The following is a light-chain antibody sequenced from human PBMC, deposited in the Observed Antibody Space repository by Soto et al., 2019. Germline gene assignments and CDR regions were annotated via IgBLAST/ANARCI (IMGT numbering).Light chain of an antibody. CDR1: SSDIGGQNY. J-gene: IGLJ3*02. CDR3: SSYTSTSARV. Sequence: QSALTQPASMSCFPGDSITISCTGTSSDIGGQNYVSWYQQHPGKAPKVMIYEVTNRPSGVSNRFSGSKSGNTASLTISGLQAEDEADYYCSSYTSTSARVFGGGTKLTV. V-gene: IGLV2-14*01. CDR2: EVT.